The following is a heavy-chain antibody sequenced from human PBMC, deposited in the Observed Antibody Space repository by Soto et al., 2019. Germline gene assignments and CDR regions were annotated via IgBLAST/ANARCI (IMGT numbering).Heavy chain of an antibody. Sequence: GSLRLSCAASGFTFSTNGMHWVRQAPGKGLEWVAIISYDGSNKYYGDSVKGRFTISRDNSKNTLYLQMNSLRPEDTAVYYCAKPDPMSGSGSYYPPQSYFDYWGQGTLVTVSS. CDR1: GFTFSTNG. J-gene: IGHJ4*02. CDR3: AKPDPMSGSGSYYPPQSYFDY. V-gene: IGHV3-30*18. CDR2: ISYDGSNK. D-gene: IGHD3-10*01.